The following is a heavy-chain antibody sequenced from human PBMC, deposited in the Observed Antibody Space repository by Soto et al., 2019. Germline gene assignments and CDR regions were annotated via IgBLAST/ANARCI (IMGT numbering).Heavy chain of an antibody. CDR1: GFTFSSYA. CDR2: ISYDGSNK. CDR3: ARDLIRGYSYGHPPFYYYYGMDV. Sequence: GGSLRLSCAASGFTFSSYAMHWVRQAPGKGLEWVAVISYDGSNKYYADSVKGRFTISRDNSKNTLYLQMNSLRAEDTAVYYCARDLIRGYSYGHPPFYYYYGMDVWGQGTTVTVSS. D-gene: IGHD5-18*01. J-gene: IGHJ6*02. V-gene: IGHV3-30-3*01.